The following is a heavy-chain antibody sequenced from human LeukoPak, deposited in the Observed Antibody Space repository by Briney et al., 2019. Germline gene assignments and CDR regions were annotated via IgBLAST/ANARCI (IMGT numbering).Heavy chain of an antibody. Sequence: GGSLGLSCAASGFTFSSYAMHWVRQAPGKGLEWVALISYDGSNKYYADSVKGRSTVSRDSSKSTLYLQMNSLRAEDTAVYYCARETGYSYYYMDVWGKGTTVVVSS. CDR2: ISYDGSNK. CDR1: GFTFSSYA. V-gene: IGHV3-30*01. J-gene: IGHJ6*03. CDR3: ARETGYSYYYMDV.